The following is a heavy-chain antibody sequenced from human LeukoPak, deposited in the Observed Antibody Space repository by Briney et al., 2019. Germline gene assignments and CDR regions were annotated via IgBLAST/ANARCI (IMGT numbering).Heavy chain of an antibody. J-gene: IGHJ6*03. CDR2: MFYTGTI. CDR3: ARSGAAYNWNDPLYMDV. Sequence: SETLSLTCAVYGGSFSGYYWSWIRQPPGKGLEWIGYMFYTGTIKYNLSLKSRVTISADTSKNQFSLKLSSVTPGDTAVYYCARSGAAYNWNDPLYMDVWGKGTTVTVSS. D-gene: IGHD1-20*01. V-gene: IGHV4-59*01. CDR1: GGSFSGYY.